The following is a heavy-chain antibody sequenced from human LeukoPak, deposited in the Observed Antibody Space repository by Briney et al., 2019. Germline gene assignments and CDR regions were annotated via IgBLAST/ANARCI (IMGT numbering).Heavy chain of an antibody. CDR2: ISGSGDYT. J-gene: IGHJ4*02. CDR3: AKVTYGSGTYGAFDS. D-gene: IGHD3-10*01. V-gene: IGHV3-23*01. Sequence: GGSLRLSCAASGFTFSSYWMSWVRQAPGKGLEWVSTISGSGDYTYYADSVKGRFTISRDNSKNTLYLQMNSLRAEDTAVYYCAKVTYGSGTYGAFDSWGQGTLVTVSS. CDR1: GFTFSSYW.